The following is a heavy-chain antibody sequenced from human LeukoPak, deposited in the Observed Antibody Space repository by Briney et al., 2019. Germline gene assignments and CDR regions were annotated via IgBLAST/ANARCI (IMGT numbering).Heavy chain of an antibody. CDR2: IKQDGSEK. Sequence: GGSLRLSCAASGFTFSSYWMSWVRQAPGKGLEWVANIKQDGSEKYYVDSVKGRFTISRDNAKNSLYLQMNSLRAEDTAVYYCARDLSSSWYGRGNWFDPWGQGTLVTVS. CDR1: GFTFSSYW. V-gene: IGHV3-7*01. CDR3: ARDLSSSWYGRGNWFDP. J-gene: IGHJ5*02. D-gene: IGHD6-13*01.